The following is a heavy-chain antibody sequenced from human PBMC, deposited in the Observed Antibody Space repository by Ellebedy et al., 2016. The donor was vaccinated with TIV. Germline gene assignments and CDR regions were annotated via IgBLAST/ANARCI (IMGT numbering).Heavy chain of an antibody. CDR1: GFNFNSYC. V-gene: IGHV3-7*04. Sequence: GGSLRLXXTASGFNFNSYCFSWVRRAPGRGLEWVANIMQEGSERYYADSAKGRFTLSRDNAKNSVYLQMNSLRTEDTAVYYYARRVALPGAPGWGYNMDVWGLGTTVTVSS. J-gene: IGHJ6*02. CDR3: ARRVALPGAPGWGYNMDV. D-gene: IGHD5-24*01. CDR2: IMQEGSER.